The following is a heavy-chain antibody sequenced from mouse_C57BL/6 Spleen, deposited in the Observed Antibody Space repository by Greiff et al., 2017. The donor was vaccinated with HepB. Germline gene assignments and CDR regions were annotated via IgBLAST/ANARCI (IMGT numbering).Heavy chain of an antibody. CDR2: IDPNSGGT. Sequence: QQSCKASGYTFTSYWMHWVKQRPGRGLEWIGRIDPNSGGTKYNEKFKSKATLTVDKPSSTAYMQLSSLTSEDSAVYYCARWGWLLPYWYFDVWGTGTTVTVSS. CDR3: ARWGWLLPYWYFDV. V-gene: IGHV1-72*01. J-gene: IGHJ1*03. CDR1: GYTFTSYW. D-gene: IGHD2-3*01.